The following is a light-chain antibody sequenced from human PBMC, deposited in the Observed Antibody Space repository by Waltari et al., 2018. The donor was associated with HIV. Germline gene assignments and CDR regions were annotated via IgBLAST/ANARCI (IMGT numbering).Light chain of an antibody. CDR1: QSVRTP. CDR3: QKYSNCPRT. Sequence: VLTQSPATLSVSPGERPTLSCRASQSVRTPSAWYQQKPSQPPRLLFYDASTRASGVPARFSGSGSGTEFTLTISSLQSEDCAVYYCQKYSNCPRTFGGGTKVEI. J-gene: IGKJ4*01. V-gene: IGKV3-15*01. CDR2: DAS.